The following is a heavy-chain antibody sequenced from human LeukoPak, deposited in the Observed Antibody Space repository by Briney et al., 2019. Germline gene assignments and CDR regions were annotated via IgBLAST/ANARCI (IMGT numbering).Heavy chain of an antibody. CDR1: GFTFSNAW. J-gene: IGHJ5*02. CDR2: IKSKTDGGTT. CDR3: TTEGIGSSTSCYACFDP. Sequence: NAGGSLRLSCAASGFTFSNAWMSWVRQAPGKGLEWVGRIKSKTDGGTTDYAAPVKGRFTISRDDSKNTLYLQMNSLKTEDTAVYYCTTEGIGSSTSCYACFDPWGQGTLVTVSS. V-gene: IGHV3-15*01. D-gene: IGHD2-2*01.